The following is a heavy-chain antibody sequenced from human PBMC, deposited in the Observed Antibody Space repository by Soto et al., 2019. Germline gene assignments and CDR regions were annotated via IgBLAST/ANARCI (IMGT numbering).Heavy chain of an antibody. CDR1: GFTFSTHS. Sequence: GGSLRLSCAASGFTFSTHSMNWVRQAPGKGLEWISYITSSDVTMYADSVKGRFTISRDNAKNSLYLQMNSLRAEDTAVYFYVGEVGFQLIYWGQGTLVTVSS. D-gene: IGHD2-2*01. CDR3: VGEVGFQLIY. CDR2: ITSSDVTM. J-gene: IGHJ4*02. V-gene: IGHV3-48*01.